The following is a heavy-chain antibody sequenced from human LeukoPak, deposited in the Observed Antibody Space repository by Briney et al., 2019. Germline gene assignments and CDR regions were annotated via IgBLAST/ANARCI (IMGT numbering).Heavy chain of an antibody. V-gene: IGHV4-34*01. Sequence: SETLSLTCAVYGGSFSGYYWSWIRQPPGKGLEWIGEINHSGSTNYNPSLKSLVTISVDTSKNQFSLKLSSVTAADTAVYYCARVDIVVVVATDWGQGTLVTVSS. D-gene: IGHD2-15*01. CDR2: INHSGST. J-gene: IGHJ4*02. CDR1: GGSFSGYY. CDR3: ARVDIVVVVATD.